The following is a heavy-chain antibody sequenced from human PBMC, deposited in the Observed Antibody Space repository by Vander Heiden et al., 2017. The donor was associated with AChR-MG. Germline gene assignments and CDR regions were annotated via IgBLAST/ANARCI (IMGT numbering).Heavy chain of an antibody. CDR1: GYTFTSYA. Sequence: QVQLVQSGAEVKKPGASVKVSCKASGYTFTSYAMHCVRQAPGQRLEWMGWINAGNGNTKYSQKFQGRVTITRDTSASTAYMELSSLRSEDTAVYYCARVSRSSSWYVMGYWGQGTLVTVSS. J-gene: IGHJ4*02. D-gene: IGHD6-13*01. V-gene: IGHV1-3*01. CDR2: INAGNGNT. CDR3: ARVSRSSSWYVMGY.